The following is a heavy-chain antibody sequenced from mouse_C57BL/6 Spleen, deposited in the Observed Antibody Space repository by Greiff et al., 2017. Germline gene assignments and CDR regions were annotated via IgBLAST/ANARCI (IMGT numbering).Heavy chain of an antibody. CDR1: GFTFSSYA. V-gene: IGHV5-4*01. J-gene: IGHJ2*01. D-gene: IGHD2-2*01. CDR3: ARGGLRGYYFDY. CDR2: ISDGGSYT. Sequence: EVHLVESGGGLVKPGGSLKLSCAASGFTFSSYAMSWVRQTPEKRLEWVATISDGGSYTYYPDNVKGRFTISRDNAKNNLYLQMSHLKSEDTAMYYCARGGLRGYYFDYWGQGTTLTVSS.